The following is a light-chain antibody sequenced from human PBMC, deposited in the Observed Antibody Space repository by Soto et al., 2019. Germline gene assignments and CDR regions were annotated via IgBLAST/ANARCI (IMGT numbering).Light chain of an antibody. CDR2: DAS. Sequence: EIVLTQSPATLSLSPGERATHSCRASQSVSSNLAWYQQKPGQAPRLLIYDASNRATGILARFSGSGSGTDFTLTISSLEPEDFAVYYCQQRSNWPPNTFGQGTKLEIK. V-gene: IGKV3-11*01. J-gene: IGKJ2*01. CDR3: QQRSNWPPNT. CDR1: QSVSSN.